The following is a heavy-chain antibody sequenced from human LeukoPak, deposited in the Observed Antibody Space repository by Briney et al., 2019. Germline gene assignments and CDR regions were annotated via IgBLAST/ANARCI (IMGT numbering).Heavy chain of an antibody. V-gene: IGHV3-7*01. CDR2: IKQDGSEK. CDR1: GFSFNSYW. CDR3: ASAGDYRTYVNNDY. Sequence: GGSLRLSCAASGFSFNSYWMSWIRQAPGKGLEWVACIKQDGSEKYHVDSVKGRFSISRDNAKNSLYLQMNSLRDEDTAVYYCASAGDYRTYVNNDYWGQGTLVTVSS. J-gene: IGHJ4*02. D-gene: IGHD3-16*02.